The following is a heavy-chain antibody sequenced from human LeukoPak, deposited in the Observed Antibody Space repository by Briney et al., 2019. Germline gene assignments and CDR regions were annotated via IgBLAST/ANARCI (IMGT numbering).Heavy chain of an antibody. V-gene: IGHV4-39*01. Sequence: SETLSLTCTVSGGSISSSSYYWGWIRQPPGKGLEWIGSIYYSGSTYYNPSLKSRVTISVDTSKNQFSLKLSSVTAADTAVYYCARCIYYYGSGSYSPGDYWGQGTLVTVSS. CDR2: IYYSGST. CDR1: GGSISSSSYY. D-gene: IGHD3-10*01. CDR3: ARCIYYYGSGSYSPGDY. J-gene: IGHJ4*02.